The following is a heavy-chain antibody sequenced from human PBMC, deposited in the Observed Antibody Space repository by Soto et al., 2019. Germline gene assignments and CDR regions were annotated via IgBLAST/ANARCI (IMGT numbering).Heavy chain of an antibody. V-gene: IGHV1-18*01. Sequence: QVPLVQSGAEVKKPGASVNVSCKTSGYTFTRNGIIWVRQAPGQGLEWMGWISPKSGSIKYAQKFQGRVIMTTDTSTSTAYMELRSLRSDDTAVYYCVKDRDSNSWPSRDVWGPGTTVTVSS. CDR2: ISPKSGSI. CDR3: VKDRDSNSWPSRDV. D-gene: IGHD3-22*01. CDR1: GYTFTRNG. J-gene: IGHJ6*02.